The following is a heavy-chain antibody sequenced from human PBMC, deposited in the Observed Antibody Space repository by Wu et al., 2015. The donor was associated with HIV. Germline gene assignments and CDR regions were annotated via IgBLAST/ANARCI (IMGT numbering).Heavy chain of an antibody. D-gene: IGHD3-3*01. CDR2: FDLEEGET. CDR3: ATDRGQVDVYLQSGYFQV. V-gene: IGHV1-24*01. Sequence: QVQLVQSGAEVKKPGDSVKVSCKVSGYTLTEVSIHWVRQAPGYGLEWMGGFDLEEGETMYARKFQGRVTMTEDTSTEIAHMELSSLTSEDTAVYYCATDRGQVDVYLQSGYFQVWGQGTLVTVSS. J-gene: IGHJ1*01. CDR1: GYTLTEVS.